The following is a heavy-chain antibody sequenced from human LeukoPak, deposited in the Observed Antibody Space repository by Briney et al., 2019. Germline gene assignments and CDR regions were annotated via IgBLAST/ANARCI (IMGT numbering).Heavy chain of an antibody. V-gene: IGHV3-21*01. CDR3: ARDRRGGAFDI. J-gene: IGHJ3*02. Sequence: PGGSLRLSCAASGFTFSSYWMSWVRQAPGKGLEWVSSISSSSSYIYYADSVKGRFTISRDNAMNSLYLQMNSLRAEDTAVYYCARDRRGGAFDIWGQGTMVTVSS. CDR2: ISSSSSYI. CDR1: GFTFSSYW. D-gene: IGHD2-15*01.